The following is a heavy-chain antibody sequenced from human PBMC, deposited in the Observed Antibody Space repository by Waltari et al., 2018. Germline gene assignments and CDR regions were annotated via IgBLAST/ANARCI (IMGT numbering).Heavy chain of an antibody. Sequence: QVQLVQSGAEVKKPGSSVKVSCKASGGTFSSYAISWVRQAPGQGLEWMGGVIPIFGTANYAQKFQGRVTITADESTSTAYMELSSLRSEDTAVYYCASTGYCTNGVCFDDYWGQGTLVTVSS. V-gene: IGHV1-69*01. CDR2: VIPIFGTA. D-gene: IGHD2-8*01. CDR1: GGTFSSYA. J-gene: IGHJ4*02. CDR3: ASTGYCTNGVCFDDY.